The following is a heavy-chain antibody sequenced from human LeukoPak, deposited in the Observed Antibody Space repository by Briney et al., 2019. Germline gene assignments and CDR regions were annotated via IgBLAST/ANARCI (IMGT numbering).Heavy chain of an antibody. J-gene: IGHJ3*01. CDR2: IYYSGST. Sequence: PSETLSLTCTVSGGSISSHYWNWIRQPPGKGLEWIGYIYYSGSTNYNPSLKSRVTISVDTSKNQFSLKLSSVPAADTAVYYCAKDSYVSGRPLHTFDVWGQGTMVTVSS. D-gene: IGHD3-10*01. CDR1: GGSISSHY. V-gene: IGHV4-59*11. CDR3: AKDSYVSGRPLHTFDV.